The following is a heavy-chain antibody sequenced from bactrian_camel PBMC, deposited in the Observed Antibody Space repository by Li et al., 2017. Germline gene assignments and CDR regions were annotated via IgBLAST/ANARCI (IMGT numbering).Heavy chain of an antibody. CDR2: IDSDGGTT. D-gene: IGHD6*01. J-gene: IGHJ4*01. CDR3: AATFSTGSSWYCPPNTERPYNC. CDR1: GFTSSTHW. V-gene: IGHV3S1*01. Sequence: VQLVESGGGLVQPGGSLRLSCAASGFTSSTHWIYWVRQAPGKGLEWVSSIDSDGGTTYYADSVKGRFTISRDNAKNTLNLQMNSLKPEDTAMYYCAATFSTGSSWYCPPNTERPYNCWGQGTQVTVS.